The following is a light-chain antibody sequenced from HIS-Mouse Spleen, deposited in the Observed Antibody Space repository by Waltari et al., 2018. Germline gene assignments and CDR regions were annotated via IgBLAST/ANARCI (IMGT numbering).Light chain of an antibody. CDR1: QDISNY. Sequence: DIQMTQSPSSLSASVGDRVTITCQASQDISNYLNWYQQKPGKAPKLLIYDASNLETGVPSRFSGSGSVTDFTFTISSLQPEDIATYYCQQYDNPTWTFGQGTKVEIK. CDR2: DAS. J-gene: IGKJ1*01. CDR3: QQYDNPTWT. V-gene: IGKV1-33*01.